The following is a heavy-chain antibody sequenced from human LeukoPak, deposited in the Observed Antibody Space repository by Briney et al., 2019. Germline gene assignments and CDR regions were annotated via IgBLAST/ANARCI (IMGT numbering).Heavy chain of an antibody. J-gene: IGHJ6*03. V-gene: IGHV3-66*01. CDR3: AKAQPLPPYYMDV. CDR1: EFSVGSNY. Sequence: GGSLRLSCAASEFSVGSNYMTWVRQAPGKGLEWVSLIYSGGSTYYADSVKGRFTISRDNSKNTLYLQMNSLRAEGTAVYYCAKAQPLPPYYMDVWGKGTTVTISS. CDR2: IYSGGST. D-gene: IGHD5-18*01.